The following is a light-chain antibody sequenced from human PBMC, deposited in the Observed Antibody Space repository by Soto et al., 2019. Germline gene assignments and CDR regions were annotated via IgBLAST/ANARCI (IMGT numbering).Light chain of an antibody. J-gene: IGKJ5*01. CDR1: RSVSNY. V-gene: IGKV3-11*01. CDR2: DAS. Sequence: EIVLTQSPATLSLSPGERATLSCRTSRSVSNYLAWYQQKPGQAPRLLIYDASNRATGIPARFSGSGSGTDFTLTISSLEPKDFAVYYCQQGGTFGQGTRLEIK. CDR3: QQGGT.